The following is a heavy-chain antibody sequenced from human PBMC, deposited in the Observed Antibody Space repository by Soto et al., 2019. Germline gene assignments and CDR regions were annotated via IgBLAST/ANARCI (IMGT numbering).Heavy chain of an antibody. CDR3: ARDGGITIFFAADYYYCGMDV. J-gene: IGHJ6*01. Sequence: QVQLVQSGAEVKKPGASVKVSCTASGYTFTSYGISWVRQAPGQGLEWMGWISAYNGNTNYAQKLQGRVTMTTETSTHTAYMEVRSLRSDDTAVYYCARDGGITIFFAADYYYCGMDVWGQGTTVTGSS. D-gene: IGHD3-9*01. V-gene: IGHV1-18*01. CDR2: ISAYNGNT. CDR1: GYTFTSYG.